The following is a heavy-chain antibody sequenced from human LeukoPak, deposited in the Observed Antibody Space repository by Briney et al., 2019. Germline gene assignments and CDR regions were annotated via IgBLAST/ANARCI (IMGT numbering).Heavy chain of an antibody. J-gene: IGHJ6*02. V-gene: IGHV1-69*13. D-gene: IGHD3-3*01. CDR2: IIPIFGTA. Sequence: ASVKVSCKTSGGTFNSYAISWVRQAPGQGLEWMGGIIPIFGTANYAQKFQGRVTITADESTSTAYMELSSLRSEDTAVYYCASPVLRFLERGHYGMDVWGQGTTVTVSS. CDR1: GGTFNSYA. CDR3: ASPVLRFLERGHYGMDV.